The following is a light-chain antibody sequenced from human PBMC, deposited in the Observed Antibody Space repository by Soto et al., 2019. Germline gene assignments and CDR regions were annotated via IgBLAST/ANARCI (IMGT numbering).Light chain of an antibody. J-gene: IGKJ1*01. CDR1: QSISSY. CDR3: QQSYSTPGT. V-gene: IGKV1-39*01. CDR2: AAS. Sequence: DIQMTQSPSSLSASVGDRVTITCRASQSISSYLNWYQQKPGKAPKILIYAASSLQSGVPSRFSGSGSGTDFTLTISSLQPEDFATYYCQQSYSTPGTFGQGTNVEI.